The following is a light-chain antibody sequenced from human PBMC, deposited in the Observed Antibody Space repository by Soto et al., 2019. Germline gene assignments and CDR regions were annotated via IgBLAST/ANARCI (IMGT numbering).Light chain of an antibody. CDR3: QQYKNWPQT. Sequence: VLPQAPDPLSVSPGERATLSCRASQAINNNVAWYQLKDGQVPRLLIYGASTRAADVPARFSGGGAGTEFTLTISSLQSEDFAEYHGQQYKNWPQTFGQGTKVEIK. V-gene: IGKV3-15*01. CDR2: GAS. CDR1: QAINNN. J-gene: IGKJ1*01.